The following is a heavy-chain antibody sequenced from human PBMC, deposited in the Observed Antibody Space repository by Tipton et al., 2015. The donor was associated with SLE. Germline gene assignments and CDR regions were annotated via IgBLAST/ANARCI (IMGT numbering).Heavy chain of an antibody. Sequence: TLSLTCTVSGGSISSGSYYWGWIRQPPGKGLEWIGSIYSTGTTYYNASLKGRVTMSIDTSTNQFSLRLAFVTAADTVVYFCARQTTEAGVVGYFFDYWVQGTLVTVPS. CDR2: IYSTGTT. J-gene: IGHJ4*02. V-gene: IGHV4-39*07. CDR3: ARQTTEAGVVGYFFDY. D-gene: IGHD6-19*01. CDR1: GGSISSGSYY.